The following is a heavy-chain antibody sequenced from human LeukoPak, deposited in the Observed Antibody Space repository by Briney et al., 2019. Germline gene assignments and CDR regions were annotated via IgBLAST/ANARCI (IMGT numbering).Heavy chain of an antibody. V-gene: IGHV4-4*07. CDR1: GGSISSYY. Sequence: SETLSLTCTVSGGSISSYYWSWIRQPAGKGLEWIGRIYTSGSTNYNPSLKSRVTMSVDTSKNQFSLKLSSVTAADTAVYYCARDGGGYDFPQGTYYYYYYGMDVWGQGTTVTVSS. D-gene: IGHD5-12*01. CDR2: IYTSGST. J-gene: IGHJ6*02. CDR3: ARDGGGYDFPQGTYYYYYYGMDV.